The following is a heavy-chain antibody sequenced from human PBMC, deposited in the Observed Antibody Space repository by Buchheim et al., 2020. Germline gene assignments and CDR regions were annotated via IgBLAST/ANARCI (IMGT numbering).Heavy chain of an antibody. CDR2: ISYDGSNK. V-gene: IGHV3-30*18. CDR1: GFTFSSYG. Sequence: QVQLVESGGGVVQPGRSLRLSCAASGFTFSSYGMHWVRQAPGKGLEWVAVISYDGSNKYYADSVKGRFTISGDNSKNTLYLQMNSLRAEDTAVYYCAKDGSGFLEWLSYYYYYGMDVWGQGTT. D-gene: IGHD3-3*01. J-gene: IGHJ6*02. CDR3: AKDGSGFLEWLSYYYYYGMDV.